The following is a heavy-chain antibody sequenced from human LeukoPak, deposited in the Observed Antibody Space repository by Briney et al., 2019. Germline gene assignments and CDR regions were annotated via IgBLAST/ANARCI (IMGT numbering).Heavy chain of an antibody. J-gene: IGHJ3*02. D-gene: IGHD1-26*01. Sequence: GGSLRLSCAASGFTVSSNYMSWVRQAPGKGLEWVSVIYSGGSTYYADSVKGRFTISRDNSKNTLYLQMNSLRADDTAVYHCARGNDSGTYYGDAFDIWGQGTMVTVSS. CDR2: IYSGGST. CDR1: GFTVSSNY. CDR3: ARGNDSGTYYGDAFDI. V-gene: IGHV3-53*01.